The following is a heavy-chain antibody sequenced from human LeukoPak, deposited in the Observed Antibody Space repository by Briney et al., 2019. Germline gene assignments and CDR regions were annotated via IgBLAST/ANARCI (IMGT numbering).Heavy chain of an antibody. CDR1: GYTFTSYY. D-gene: IGHD3-22*01. CDR2: INPSGGST. V-gene: IGHV1-46*01. J-gene: IGHJ4*02. CDR3: ARDLADDYYDSSGGFDY. Sequence: GASVKVSCKASGYTFTSYYMHWVRQAPGQGLEWMGIINPSGGSTSYAQKFQGRVTMTRDTSTSTVYMELSSLRSEDTAVYYCARDLADDYYDSSGGFDYWGQGTLVTVSS.